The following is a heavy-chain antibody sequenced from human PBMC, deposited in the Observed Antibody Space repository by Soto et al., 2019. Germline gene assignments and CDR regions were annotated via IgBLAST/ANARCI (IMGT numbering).Heavy chain of an antibody. V-gene: IGHV4-4*02. Sequence: QVQLQESGPGLVKPSGTLSLTCAVSGGSISSSNWWSWVRQPPGKGLEWIGEIYHSGSTNYNPSLKSRVTISVDKSKHQCSLKLSSVTAADTAVYYCASVRGGYYYAMDVWGQGTTVTVSS. CDR3: ASVRGGYYYAMDV. J-gene: IGHJ6*02. D-gene: IGHD3-10*02. CDR2: IYHSGST. CDR1: GGSISSSNW.